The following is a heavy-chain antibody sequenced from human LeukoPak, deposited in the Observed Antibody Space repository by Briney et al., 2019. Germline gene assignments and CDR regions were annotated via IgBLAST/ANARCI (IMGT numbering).Heavy chain of an antibody. CDR1: GFTFSSYN. V-gene: IGHV3-21*01. CDR2: ISSSSGRI. D-gene: IGHD3-10*01. J-gene: IGHJ4*02. Sequence: GGSLRLSCEASGFTFSSYNMNWIRQAPGKGLEWVSSISSSSGRIYYADSLKGRFTISRDNAKNSLYLQMNSLGAEDTAVCYCARDSRTYYYGSGSYYVGYSDFWGPGTLVTVSS. CDR3: ARDSRTYYYGSGSYYVGYSDF.